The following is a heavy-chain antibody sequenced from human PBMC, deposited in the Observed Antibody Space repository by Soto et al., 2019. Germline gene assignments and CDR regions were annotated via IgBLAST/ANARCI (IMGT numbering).Heavy chain of an antibody. CDR1: GYSFTTQS. D-gene: IGHD2-21*02. Sequence: QVHLVQSGAEVKRPGASVKVSCKTSGYSFTTQSLNWVRQAPGQSLEWVGWINGGNGATKYSPKFQGRLYITRDAPASTAVMELSSLRSEDTAVYYCARGPNSGGDCDWGQGTLVTVSS. J-gene: IGHJ4*02. CDR2: INGGNGAT. V-gene: IGHV1-3*01. CDR3: ARGPNSGGDCD.